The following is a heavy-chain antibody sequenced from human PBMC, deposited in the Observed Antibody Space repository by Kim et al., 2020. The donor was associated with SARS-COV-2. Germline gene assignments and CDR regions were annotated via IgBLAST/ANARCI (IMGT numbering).Heavy chain of an antibody. CDR3: ARVEYSSSYFDY. J-gene: IGHJ4*02. D-gene: IGHD6-6*01. Sequence: SNPPLKSRVTMSVDTSKNPFSLKLSSVTAADTAVYYCARVEYSSSYFDYWGQGTLVTVSS. V-gene: IGHV4-4*07.